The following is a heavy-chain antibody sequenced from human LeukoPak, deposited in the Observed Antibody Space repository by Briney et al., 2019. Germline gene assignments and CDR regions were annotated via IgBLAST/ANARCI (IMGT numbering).Heavy chain of an antibody. J-gene: IGHJ4*02. CDR3: ARFSSGGGFDY. CDR1: GGSIRGYY. Sequence: PSETLSLTCTVSGGSIRGYYWRWIRQPPGKGLEWIGYIYYSGSTNYNPSLKSRVTIPVDTSKNQFSLKLSSVTAADTAVYYCARFSSGGGFDYWGQGTLVTVSS. V-gene: IGHV4-59*01. D-gene: IGHD6-19*01. CDR2: IYYSGST.